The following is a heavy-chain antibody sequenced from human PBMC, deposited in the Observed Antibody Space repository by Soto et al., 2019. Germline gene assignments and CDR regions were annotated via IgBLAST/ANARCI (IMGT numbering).Heavy chain of an antibody. V-gene: IGHV3-11*06. D-gene: IGHD6-13*01. CDR1: GFTFSDYY. Sequence: PGGSLRLSCAASGFTFSDYYMTWIRQVPGKGLEWVAYISGTSDSIPYADSVKGRFTISRDNAKKSLYLQMNSLRAEDTALYYCARVAVVTAAGTSDYWGQGTLVTVSS. CDR3: ARVAVVTAAGTSDY. CDR2: ISGTSDSI. J-gene: IGHJ4*02.